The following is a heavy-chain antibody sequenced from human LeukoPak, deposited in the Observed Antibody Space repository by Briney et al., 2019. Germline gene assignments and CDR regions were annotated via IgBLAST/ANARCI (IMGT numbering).Heavy chain of an antibody. V-gene: IGHV4-4*08. CDR2: IAASGTT. J-gene: IGHJ4*02. CDR1: GGSISSYY. CDR3: ARFPYFEGFDY. Sequence: SETLSLTCSVSGGSISSYYWSWIRQPPGKGLEFIGYIAASGTTKHNPSLKSRVTISMDTSKNQFSLELTSVTAADTAVYYCARFPYFEGFDYWGQGTLVIVSS. D-gene: IGHD3-9*01.